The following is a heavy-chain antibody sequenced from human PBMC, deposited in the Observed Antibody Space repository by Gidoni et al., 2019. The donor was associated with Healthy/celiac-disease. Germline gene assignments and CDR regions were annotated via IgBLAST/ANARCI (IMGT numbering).Heavy chain of an antibody. CDR1: GGSISSYY. D-gene: IGHD3-22*01. CDR2: IYYSGST. J-gene: IGHJ5*02. Sequence: QVQLQESGPGLVKPSETLSLTCTVSGGSISSYYWSWIRQPPGKGLEGIGYIYYSGSTTYNPSLKSRVTISVDTSKNQFSLKLSSVTAADTAVYYCARLVRGYYDSSGYYYDWFDPWGQGTLVTVSS. CDR3: ARLVRGYYDSSGYYYDWFDP. V-gene: IGHV4-59*08.